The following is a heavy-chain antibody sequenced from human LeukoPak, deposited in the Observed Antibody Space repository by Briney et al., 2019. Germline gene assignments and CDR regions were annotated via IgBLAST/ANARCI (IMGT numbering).Heavy chain of an antibody. J-gene: IGHJ4*02. D-gene: IGHD2-15*01. V-gene: IGHV4-59*12. CDR3: AGDKGRYCSGGSCYPDY. Sequence: PSETLSLTCTVSGGSISSYYWSWIRQPPGKGLEWIGYIYYSGSTNYNPSLKSRVTISVDTSKNQFSLKLSSVTAADTAVYYCAGDKGRYCSGGSCYPDYWGQGTLVTVSS. CDR2: IYYSGST. CDR1: GGSISSYY.